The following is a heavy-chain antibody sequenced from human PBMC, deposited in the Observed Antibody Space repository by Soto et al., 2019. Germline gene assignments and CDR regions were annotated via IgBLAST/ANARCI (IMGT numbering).Heavy chain of an antibody. V-gene: IGHV5-51*01. CDR3: ARIGTSYYDSSGYYSTFDY. J-gene: IGHJ4*02. CDR2: IYPGDSDT. Sequence: PGESLKISCKGSGYSFTSYWIGWVRQMPGKGLEWMGIIYPGDSDTRYSPSFQGQVTISADKSISTAYLQWSSLKASDTAMYYCARIGTSYYDSSGYYSTFDYWGQGTLVTVSS. CDR1: GYSFTSYW. D-gene: IGHD3-22*01.